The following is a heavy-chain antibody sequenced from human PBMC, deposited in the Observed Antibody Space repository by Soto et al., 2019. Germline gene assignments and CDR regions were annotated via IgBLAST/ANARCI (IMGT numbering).Heavy chain of an antibody. D-gene: IGHD3-10*01. CDR3: ARGVGFGYYYYHMDL. J-gene: IGHJ6*02. CDR1: GDSVTSVSDY. V-gene: IGHV4-61*01. CDR2: IYYSGSA. Sequence: QVQLQESGPGLVKPSETLSLTCTVSGDSVTSVSDYWSWIRQPPGKGLEWIGYIYYSGSADYNPSLGRRVTISIDTSKNQSSLKLPSVTAADAAVYYCARGVGFGYYYYHMDLWGQGTTVTVSS.